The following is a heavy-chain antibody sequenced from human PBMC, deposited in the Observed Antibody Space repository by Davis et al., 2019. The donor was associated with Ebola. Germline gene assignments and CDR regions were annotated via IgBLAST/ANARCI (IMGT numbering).Heavy chain of an antibody. CDR1: GGTFSSYA. J-gene: IGHJ4*02. CDR3: AREGGYSSGWPYFDN. Sequence: AASVKVSCKASGGTFSSYAISWVRQAPGQGLEWLGGIIPILGPGNYGQKFQGRVTITADKSTSTAYMELSGLRYEDTAVYYCAREGGYSSGWPYFDNWGQGTLVTVSS. D-gene: IGHD6-19*01. V-gene: IGHV1-69*06. CDR2: IIPILGPG.